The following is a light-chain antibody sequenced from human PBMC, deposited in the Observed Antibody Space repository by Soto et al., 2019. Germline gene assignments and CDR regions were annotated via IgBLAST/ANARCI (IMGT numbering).Light chain of an antibody. Sequence: VLTHPPSVSGAPGQRVTISCTGSSSNIGAGYDVHWYQQLPGTAPKLLIYANSNRPSGVPDRFSGSKSGTSASLAITGLQAEDEADYYCQSYDNSLSGYVFGPGTKVTVL. J-gene: IGLJ1*01. CDR2: ANS. CDR1: SSNIGAGYD. CDR3: QSYDNSLSGYV. V-gene: IGLV1-40*01.